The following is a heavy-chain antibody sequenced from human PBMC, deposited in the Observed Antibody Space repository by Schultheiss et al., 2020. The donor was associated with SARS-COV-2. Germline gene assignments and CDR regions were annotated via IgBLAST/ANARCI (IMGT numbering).Heavy chain of an antibody. D-gene: IGHD4-17*01. Sequence: SETLSLTCAVSGGSISSSNWWSWVRQPPGKGLEWIGEIYHSGSTNYNPSLKSRVTISVDTSKNQFSLKLSSVTAADTAVYYCARPQGADYGERYGMDVWGQGTTVTVSS. V-gene: IGHV4-4*02. CDR1: GGSISSSNW. CDR2: IYHSGST. J-gene: IGHJ6*02. CDR3: ARPQGADYGERYGMDV.